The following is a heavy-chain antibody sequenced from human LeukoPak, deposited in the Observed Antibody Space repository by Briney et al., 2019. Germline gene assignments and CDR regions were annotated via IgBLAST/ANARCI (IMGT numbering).Heavy chain of an antibody. V-gene: IGHV4-59*01. D-gene: IGHD3-10*01. CDR2: IYYTGNT. J-gene: IGHJ4*02. CDR1: GGSITTYF. Sequence: PSETLSLTCTVSGGSITTYFWSWIRQPPGKGLECIGSIYYTGNTKYNPSLRNRVTISVDTSKYQCSLKLNSVTAADTALDFCAGARGGAYGFAFDSWGQGTLVTVS. CDR3: AGARGGAYGFAFDS.